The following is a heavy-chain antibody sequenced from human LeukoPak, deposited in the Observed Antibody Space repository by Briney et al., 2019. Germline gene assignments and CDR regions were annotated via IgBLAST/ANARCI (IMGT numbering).Heavy chain of an antibody. V-gene: IGHV4-34*01. CDR3: ARGSILWLKGYFDY. CDR2: INHSGST. CDR1: GGSFSGYH. J-gene: IGHJ4*02. D-gene: IGHD2-21*01. Sequence: SETLSLTCAVYGGSFSGYHWSWIRQPPGKGLEWIGEINHSGSTNYNPSLKSRVTISVDTSKNQFSLKLSSVTAADTAVYYCARGSILWLKGYFDYWGQGTLVTVSS.